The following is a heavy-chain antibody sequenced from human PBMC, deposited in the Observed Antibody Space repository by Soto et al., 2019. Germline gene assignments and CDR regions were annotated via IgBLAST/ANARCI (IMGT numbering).Heavy chain of an antibody. CDR2: ISYDGSNK. D-gene: IGHD3-16*01. Sequence: QVQLVESGGGVVQPGRSLRLSCAASGFTFSSYGMHWVRQAPGKGLEWVAVISYDGSNKYYADSVKGRFTISRDNSKNTLYLQMNSLRAEDTAVYYCAKDVTSVPAFGCFDYWGQGTLVTVSS. CDR1: GFTFSSYG. V-gene: IGHV3-30*18. CDR3: AKDVTSVPAFGCFDY. J-gene: IGHJ4*02.